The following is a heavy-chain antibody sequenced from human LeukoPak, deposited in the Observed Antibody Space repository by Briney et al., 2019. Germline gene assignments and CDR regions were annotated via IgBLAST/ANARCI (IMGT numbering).Heavy chain of an antibody. Sequence: GGSLRLSCAASGFTFSSYSMNWVRQAPGKGLEWVSSISSSSSYIYYADSVKGRFTISRDNAKNSLYLQMNSLRAEDTAVYYCARDYNAMSYSSEHGDGIDYWGQGTLVTVSS. V-gene: IGHV3-21*01. CDR2: ISSSSSYI. CDR1: GFTFSSYS. CDR3: ARDYNAMSYSSEHGDGIDY. D-gene: IGHD6-25*01. J-gene: IGHJ4*02.